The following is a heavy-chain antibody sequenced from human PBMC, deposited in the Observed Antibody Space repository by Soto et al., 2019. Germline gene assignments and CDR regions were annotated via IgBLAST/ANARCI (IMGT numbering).Heavy chain of an antibody. CDR1: GYTFTSYD. D-gene: IGHD4-17*01. CDR2: MNPNSGKT. Sequence: ASVKVSCKASGYTFTSYDISWVRQATGQGLEYLGWMNPNSGKTAYVQKFQGRVTMTWDTSITTAYMELSSLRSEDTAVYFCARGIKYGAYSRWFDPWGQGTLVTSPQ. CDR3: ARGIKYGAYSRWFDP. J-gene: IGHJ5*02. V-gene: IGHV1-8*02.